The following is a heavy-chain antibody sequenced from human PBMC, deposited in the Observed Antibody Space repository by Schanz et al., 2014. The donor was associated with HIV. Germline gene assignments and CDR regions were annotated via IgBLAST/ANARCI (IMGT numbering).Heavy chain of an antibody. CDR2: MNQDGSRK. D-gene: IGHD7-27*01. CDR1: GFTFSSYW. CDR3: ARNWGWGFDF. V-gene: IGHV3-7*01. J-gene: IGHJ4*02. Sequence: EVQLLESGGGLVQPGGSLRLSCAASGFTFSSYWMTWVRQAPGKGLEMVANMNQDGSRKYYVDSVKGRFTISRDNAANSLFLQMNSLRAEDTAVYYCARNWGWGFDFGGQGTLVTVSS.